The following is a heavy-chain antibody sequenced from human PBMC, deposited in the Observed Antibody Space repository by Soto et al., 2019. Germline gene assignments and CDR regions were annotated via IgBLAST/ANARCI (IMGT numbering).Heavy chain of an antibody. V-gene: IGHV2-70*11. J-gene: IGHJ4*02. CDR1: GFSLSTSGMC. CDR2: IDWDDDK. Sequence: SGPTLVNPTQTLTLTCTFSGFSLSTSGMCVSWIRQPPGKALEWLARIDWDDDKYYSTSLKTRLTISKDTSKNQVVLTMTNMDPVDTATYYCARKRTFGDSGPFDYWGQGTLVTV. CDR3: ARKRTFGDSGPFDY. D-gene: IGHD3-10*01.